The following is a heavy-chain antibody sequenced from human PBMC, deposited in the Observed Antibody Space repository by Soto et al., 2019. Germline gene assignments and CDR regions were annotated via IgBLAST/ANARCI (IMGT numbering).Heavy chain of an antibody. CDR2: FVVGSGNT. CDR1: GFTFTSSA. J-gene: IGHJ6*02. Sequence: QLQLVQSGPEVKKPGTSVKVSCKASGFTFTSSAMQWVRQARGQRLEWIGWFVVGSGNTNYAQKFHERVTNTRDMSTSTAYMELSSLRSDDTAVYYCAAEGPGLDYYYGRHVWGQGTTVTVSS. CDR3: AAEGPGLDYYYGRHV. V-gene: IGHV1-58*02.